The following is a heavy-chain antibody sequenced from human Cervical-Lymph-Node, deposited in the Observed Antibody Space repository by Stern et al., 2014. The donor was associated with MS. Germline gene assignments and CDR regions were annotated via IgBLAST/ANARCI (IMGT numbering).Heavy chain of an antibody. J-gene: IGHJ6*02. CDR3: AKQYFDSSGYSYYYGMDV. CDR2: ISGSGGSI. CDR1: GFTFNKYA. Sequence: VQLVESGGDLVQPGGSLRLSCAASGFTFNKYAMNWVRQAPGKGLEWVSTISGSGGSIYYADSVKGRSTISRDNSENTLYLQMHSLRAEDTAIYYCAKQYFDSSGYSYYYGMDVWGQGTTVTVSS. V-gene: IGHV3-23*04. D-gene: IGHD3-22*01.